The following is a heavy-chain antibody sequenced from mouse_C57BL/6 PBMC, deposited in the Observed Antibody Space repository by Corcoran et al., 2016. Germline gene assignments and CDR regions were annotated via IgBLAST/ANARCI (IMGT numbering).Heavy chain of an antibody. CDR1: GYTFTTYG. Sequence: QIQLVQSGPELKKPGETVKLSCKASGYTFTTYGMSWVNQAPGKGLKWMGWINTYSGVPTYADDFKGRFAFSLETSASTAYLQINNLKNEDTATYVCAKGGDGYSLRYVDVWGTGTTVTVSS. D-gene: IGHD2-3*01. CDR3: AKGGDGYSLRYVDV. J-gene: IGHJ1*03. V-gene: IGHV9-3*01. CDR2: INTYSGVP.